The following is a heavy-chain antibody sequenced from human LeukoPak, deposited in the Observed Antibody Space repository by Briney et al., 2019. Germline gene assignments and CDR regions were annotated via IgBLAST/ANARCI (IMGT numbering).Heavy chain of an antibody. J-gene: IGHJ4*02. CDR3: VRVLGVYYFDY. CDR1: GFTFSIYW. V-gene: IGHV3-7*01. D-gene: IGHD3-16*01. Sequence: AGGSLRLSCAASGFTFSIYWMSWVRQAPGKGLEWVANIKQDGSEKYYVDSVKGRFTISRDNAKNSLYLQMNSLRAEDTAVYYCVRVLGVYYFDYWGQGTLVTVSS. CDR2: IKQDGSEK.